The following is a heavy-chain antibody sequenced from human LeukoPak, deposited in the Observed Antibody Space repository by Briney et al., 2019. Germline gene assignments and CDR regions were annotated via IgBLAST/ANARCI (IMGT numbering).Heavy chain of an antibody. CDR1: GDSVSSNTVT. D-gene: IGHD6-19*01. V-gene: IGHV6-1*01. CDR2: TYYRSKWSN. CDR3: ARAVSGNFDY. Sequence: SQTLTLTCDISGDSVSSNTVTWNWIRQSPSRGLEWLGRTYYRSKWSNDYSVSMKSRITVIPDTSKNQFSLQLDSVGPEDTAVYHCARAVSGNFDYWGQGTLVTVSP. J-gene: IGHJ4*02.